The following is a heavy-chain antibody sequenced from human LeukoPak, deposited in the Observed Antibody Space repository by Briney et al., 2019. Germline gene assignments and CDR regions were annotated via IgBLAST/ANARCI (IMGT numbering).Heavy chain of an antibody. D-gene: IGHD2-15*01. CDR2: ISGSGGST. J-gene: IGHJ6*03. V-gene: IGHV3-23*01. CDR1: GFTFSSYG. CDR3: ARGGYCSGGSCYYYYYMDV. Sequence: GGSLGLSCAASGFTFSSYGMSWVRQAPGKGLEWVSAISGSGGSTYYADSVKGRFTISRDNSKNTLYLQMNSLRAEDTAVYYCARGGYCSGGSCYYYYYMDVWGKGTTVTVSS.